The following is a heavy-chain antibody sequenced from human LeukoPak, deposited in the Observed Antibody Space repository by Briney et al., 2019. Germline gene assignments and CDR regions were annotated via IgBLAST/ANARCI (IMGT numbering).Heavy chain of an antibody. CDR1: GFTFSSYS. CDR3: ARVAYGDYYLDY. V-gene: IGHV3-21*01. J-gene: IGHJ4*02. D-gene: IGHD4-17*01. Sequence: PGGSLRLPCAASGFTFSSYSMNWVRQAPGKGLEWVSSISTTSSHIYYADSVKGRFTVSRDYAKNSLFLQMTSLRAEDTAVYYCARVAYGDYYLDYWGQGTLVTVSS. CDR2: ISTTSSHI.